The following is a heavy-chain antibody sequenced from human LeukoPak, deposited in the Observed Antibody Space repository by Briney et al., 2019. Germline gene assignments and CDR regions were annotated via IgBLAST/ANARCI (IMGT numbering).Heavy chain of an antibody. V-gene: IGHV4-59*01. CDR3: ARGHQVRRSGIDY. D-gene: IGHD1-26*01. Sequence: SETLSLTCHVPRDSISNYYWSWIRQSPGKGLWWMWYIYYTGSTNYNPSLKSRVTMSVDTSKNQFSLKLTSVTAADTAVYYCARGHQVRRSGIDYWGQGIPVTVSS. CDR1: RDSISNYY. J-gene: IGHJ4*02. CDR2: IYYTGST.